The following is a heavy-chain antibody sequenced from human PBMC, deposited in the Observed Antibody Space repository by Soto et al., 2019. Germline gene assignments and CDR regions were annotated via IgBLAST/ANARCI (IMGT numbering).Heavy chain of an antibody. V-gene: IGHV4-31*01. CDR1: GGSIATGDHY. J-gene: IGHJ5*02. Sequence: SETLSLTCTVSGGSIATGDHYWRWVRHHPGKGLEWIGYLHYSGSAYYKPSLKSLATISVDTSQNQLSPTLCSVTDADSAVYYCARNETNYYDSRGYGNWFGPWGQGTLVTVSS. D-gene: IGHD3-22*01. CDR2: LHYSGSA. CDR3: ARNETNYYDSRGYGNWFGP.